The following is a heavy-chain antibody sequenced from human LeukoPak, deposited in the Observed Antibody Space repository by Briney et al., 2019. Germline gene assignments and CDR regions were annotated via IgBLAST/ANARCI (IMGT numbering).Heavy chain of an antibody. Sequence: SETLSLTCAVYGGSFSGYYWSWIRQPPGKGLEWIGEINHSGSTNYNPSLKSRVTISVDTSKNQFSLKLSSVTAADTAVYYCARISRRVAAAGIDYWGQGTLVTVPS. D-gene: IGHD6-13*01. J-gene: IGHJ4*02. CDR2: INHSGST. CDR1: GGSFSGYY. CDR3: ARISRRVAAAGIDY. V-gene: IGHV4-34*01.